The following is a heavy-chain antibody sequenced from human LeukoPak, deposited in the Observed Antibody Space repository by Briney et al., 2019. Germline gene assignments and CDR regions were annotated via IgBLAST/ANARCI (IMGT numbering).Heavy chain of an antibody. CDR3: ARLEMATSNFDY. D-gene: IGHD5-24*01. Sequence: GSLRLSCAASGFTFSSYNMNWVRQPPGKGLEWIGSIYYSGSTYYNPSLKSRVTISVDTSKNQFSLKLSSVTAADTAVYYCARLEMATSNFDYWGQGTLVTVSS. J-gene: IGHJ4*02. V-gene: IGHV4-39*01. CDR2: IYYSGST. CDR1: GFTFSSYN.